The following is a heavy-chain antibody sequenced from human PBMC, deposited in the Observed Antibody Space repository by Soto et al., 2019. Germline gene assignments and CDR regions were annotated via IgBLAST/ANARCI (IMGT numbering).Heavy chain of an antibody. CDR1: GFTFDDYT. J-gene: IGHJ4*02. Sequence: EVQLVESGGVVVQPGGSLRLSCAASGFTFDDYTMHWVRQAPGKGLEWVSLISWDGGSTYYADSVKGRFTISRDNSKNSLYLQMNSLRTEDTALYYCAKARIAATRGWYDFDYWGQGTLVTVSS. CDR2: ISWDGGST. V-gene: IGHV3-43*01. D-gene: IGHD6-6*01. CDR3: AKARIAATRGWYDFDY.